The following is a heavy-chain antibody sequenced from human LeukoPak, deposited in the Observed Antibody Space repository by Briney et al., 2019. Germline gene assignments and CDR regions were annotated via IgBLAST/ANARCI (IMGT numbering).Heavy chain of an antibody. J-gene: IGHJ3*02. CDR1: GGSISSSSYY. Sequence: SETLSLTCTVPGGSISSSSYYWGWIRQPPGKGLEWIGSIYYSGSTYYNPSLKSRVTISVDTSKNQFSLKLSSVTAADTAVYYCARDPFSGWYLGGAFDIWGQGTKVTVSS. CDR3: ARDPFSGWYLGGAFDI. D-gene: IGHD6-19*01. CDR2: IYYSGST. V-gene: IGHV4-39*07.